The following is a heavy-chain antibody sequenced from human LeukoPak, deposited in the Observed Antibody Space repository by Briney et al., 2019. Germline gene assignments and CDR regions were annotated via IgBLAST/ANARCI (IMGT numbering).Heavy chain of an antibody. J-gene: IGHJ4*02. Sequence: GGSLRLSCSASGLYLSNAWMSWVRQAPGRGVEWVDRFKSKPDGGTTDYAAPVKGRFTISSDDSKNTLYLQMNSLKTEDTAVYYCTTGLLVGATGMSDYWGQGTLVTVSS. V-gene: IGHV3-15*01. CDR3: TTGLLVGATGMSDY. D-gene: IGHD1-26*01. CDR2: FKSKPDGGTT. CDR1: GLYLSNAW.